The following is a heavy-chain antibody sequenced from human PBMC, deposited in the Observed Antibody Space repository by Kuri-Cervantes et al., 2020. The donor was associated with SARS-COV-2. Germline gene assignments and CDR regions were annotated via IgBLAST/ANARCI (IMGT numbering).Heavy chain of an antibody. J-gene: IGHJ5*02. V-gene: IGHV4-4*07. CDR2: IYTSGST. Sequence: SETLSLTCTVSGGSISSHYWSWIRQPPGKGLEWIGRIYTSGSTNYNPSLKSRVTMSVDTSKNQFSLKLSSVTAADTAVYYCARDLDLGYFDWYPGGFDPWGQGTLVTVSS. D-gene: IGHD3-9*01. CDR1: GGSISSHY. CDR3: ARDLDLGYFDWYPGGFDP.